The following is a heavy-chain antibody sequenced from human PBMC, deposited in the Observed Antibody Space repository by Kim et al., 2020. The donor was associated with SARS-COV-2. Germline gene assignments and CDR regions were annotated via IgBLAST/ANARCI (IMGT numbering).Heavy chain of an antibody. V-gene: IGHV4-39*01. J-gene: IGHJ6*03. CDR2: IYYSGST. Sequence: SETLSLTCTVSGGSISSSSYYWGWIRQPPGKGLEWIGNIYYSGSTYYNPSLKSRVTIYVDTSKNQFSLKLSSVTAADTAVYYCAAIILTGHYYMDVWGKG. CDR3: AAIILTGHYYMDV. CDR1: GGSISSSSYY. D-gene: IGHD3-9*01.